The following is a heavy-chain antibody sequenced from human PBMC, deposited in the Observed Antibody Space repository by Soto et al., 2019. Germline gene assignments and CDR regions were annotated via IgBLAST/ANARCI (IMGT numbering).Heavy chain of an antibody. CDR1: GRTFSSYA. CDR2: NIPIFGTA. D-gene: IGHD1-1*01. V-gene: IGHV1-69*13. Sequence: ASVKLSCKASGRTFSSYASSWVRQAPGQGLEWMGGNIPIFGTANYAQKFQGRVTITADESTSTAYMELSSLRSEDTAVYYCARRERDADYYYGMYVWGQGTTVIVS. CDR3: ARRERDADYYYGMYV. J-gene: IGHJ6*02.